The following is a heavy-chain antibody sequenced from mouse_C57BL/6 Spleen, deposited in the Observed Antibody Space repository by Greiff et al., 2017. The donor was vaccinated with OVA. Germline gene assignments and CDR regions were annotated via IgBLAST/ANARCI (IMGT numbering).Heavy chain of an antibody. D-gene: IGHD2-1*01. Sequence: EVQLVESGPELVKPGASVKISCKASGYSFTDYNMNWVKQSNGKSLEWIGVINPNYGTTSYNQKFKGKATLTVDQSSSTAYMQLNSLTSEDSAVYYCARGDYGNYHWYFDVWGTGTTVTVSS. CDR3: ARGDYGNYHWYFDV. CDR1: GYSFTDYN. V-gene: IGHV1-39*01. J-gene: IGHJ1*03. CDR2: INPNYGTT.